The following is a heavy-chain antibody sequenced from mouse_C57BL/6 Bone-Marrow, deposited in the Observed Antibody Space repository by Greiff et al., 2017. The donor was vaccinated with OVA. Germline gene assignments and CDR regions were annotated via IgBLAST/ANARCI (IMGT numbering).Heavy chain of an antibody. CDR2: IYPRSGNT. CDR3: ENPFVLCYPTDWYGDV. J-gene: IGHJ1*03. CDR1: GYTFTSYG. Sequence: QVQLQQPGAELVRPGASVTLSCKASGYTFTSYGISWVKQRTGQGLEWIGEIYPRSGNTYYNEKFKGKATLTADTSSSTAYMELRSLTYEDPTVYFCENPFVLCYPTDWYGDVWGTGTTVTVSS. D-gene: IGHD6-1*01. V-gene: IGHV1-81*01.